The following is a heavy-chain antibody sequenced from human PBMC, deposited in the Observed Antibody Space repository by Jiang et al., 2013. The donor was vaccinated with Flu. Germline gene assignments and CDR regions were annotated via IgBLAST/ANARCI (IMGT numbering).Heavy chain of an antibody. CDR2: IYYSGST. D-gene: IGHD4-23*01. CDR1: GGSISGSSYY. Sequence: KPSETLSLTCTVSGGSISGSSYYWGWIRQPPGKGLEWIGSIYYSGSTYYNPSLKSRVTISVDTSKNQFSLKLSSVTAADTAVYYCARVSTVVRWLVDYWGQGTLVTVSS. J-gene: IGHJ4*02. CDR3: ARVSTVVRWLVDY. V-gene: IGHV4-39*01.